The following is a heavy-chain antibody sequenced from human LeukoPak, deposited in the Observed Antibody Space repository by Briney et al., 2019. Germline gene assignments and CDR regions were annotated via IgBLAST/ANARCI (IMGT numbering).Heavy chain of an antibody. CDR3: ARDVRYASGWSTPES. CDR1: GGSIINHY. V-gene: IGHV4-4*07. J-gene: IGHJ5*02. Sequence: SETLSLTCTVSGGSIINHYWSWIRQPAGKGLEWIGRIYISGSANYSPSLKSRVSMSIDTSNNHFSLNLTSVTAADTALYFCARDVRYASGWSTPESWGQGTLVTVSS. D-gene: IGHD6-19*01. CDR2: IYISGSA.